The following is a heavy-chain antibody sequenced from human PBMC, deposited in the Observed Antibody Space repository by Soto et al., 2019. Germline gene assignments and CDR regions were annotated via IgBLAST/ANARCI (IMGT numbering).Heavy chain of an antibody. CDR2: INTDGSST. CDR1: GFTFSSYW. Sequence: EVQLVESGGGLVQPGGSLRLSCAASGFTFSSYWMYWVRQAPGKGLVWVSLINTDGSSTSYADSVKGRFTISRDNAKNTLYLQMNSLRAEDTAVYYCARSLYHSSGPSQNMLGHWGQGTLVTVSS. D-gene: IGHD3-22*01. J-gene: IGHJ4*02. CDR3: ARSLYHSSGPSQNMLGH. V-gene: IGHV3-74*01.